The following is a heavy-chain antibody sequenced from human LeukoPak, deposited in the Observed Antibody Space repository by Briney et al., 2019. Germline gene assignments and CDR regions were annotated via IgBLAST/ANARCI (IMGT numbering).Heavy chain of an antibody. CDR3: TRGFCTSTSCYNDFDY. CDR2: IIPILGIG. J-gene: IGHJ4*02. Sequence: ASVKVSCKASGYTFTSYDINWARQAPGQGPEWMGRIIPILGIGNYAQKFQGRVTITADESTSTAYMELSSLRSEDTAVYFCTRGFCTSTSCYNDFDYWGQGTLVTVSS. CDR1: GYTFTSYD. D-gene: IGHD2-2*02. V-gene: IGHV1-69*04.